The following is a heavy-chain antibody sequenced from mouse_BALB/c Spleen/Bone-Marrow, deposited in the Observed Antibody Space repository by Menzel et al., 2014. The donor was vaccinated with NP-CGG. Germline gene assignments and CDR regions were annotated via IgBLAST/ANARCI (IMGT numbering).Heavy chain of an antibody. J-gene: IGHJ2*01. D-gene: IGHD1-1*01. Sequence: QVQLQQPGAERMKPGASVKISCKASGYTFSSYWIEWIMQRPGHGLGWIGEILPGSNSANYNEKFKGKATFAADTSSNTAYMQLSSLTSEDSAVYYCARGYYGSSPYFDYWGQGTTLTVSS. V-gene: IGHV1-9*01. CDR3: ARGYYGSSPYFDY. CDR1: GYTFSSYW. CDR2: ILPGSNSA.